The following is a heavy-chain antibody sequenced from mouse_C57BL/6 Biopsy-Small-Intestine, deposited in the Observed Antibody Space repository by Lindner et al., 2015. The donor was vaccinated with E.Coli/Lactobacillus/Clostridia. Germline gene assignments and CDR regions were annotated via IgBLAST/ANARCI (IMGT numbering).Heavy chain of an antibody. J-gene: IGHJ1*03. CDR3: VRETTVDWYFDV. D-gene: IGHD1-1*01. CDR2: IRSKSSNYAT. V-gene: IGHV10-3*01. Sequence: QLQESGGGLVQPKGSLKLSCAASGFTFNTHAMHWVRQAPGEGLEWVARIRSKSSNYATYYADSVKDRFTISRDDSQSMLYLQMNNLKTEDTAMYYCVRETTVDWYFDVWGTGTTVTVSS. CDR1: GFTFNTHA.